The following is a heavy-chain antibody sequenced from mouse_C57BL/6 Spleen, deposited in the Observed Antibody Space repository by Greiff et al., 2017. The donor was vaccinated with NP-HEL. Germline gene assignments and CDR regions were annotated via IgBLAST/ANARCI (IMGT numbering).Heavy chain of an antibody. CDR3: ARSSPMGYDRRNAMDY. CDR1: GYTFTSYW. J-gene: IGHJ4*01. V-gene: IGHV1-69*01. Sequence: QVQLQQPGAELVMPGASVKLSCKASGYTFTSYWMHWVKQRPGQGLEWIGEIDPSDSYTNYNQKFKGKSTLTVDKSSSTAYMQLSSLTSEDSAVYYCARSSPMGYDRRNAMDYWGQGTSVTVSS. D-gene: IGHD2-2*01. CDR2: IDPSDSYT.